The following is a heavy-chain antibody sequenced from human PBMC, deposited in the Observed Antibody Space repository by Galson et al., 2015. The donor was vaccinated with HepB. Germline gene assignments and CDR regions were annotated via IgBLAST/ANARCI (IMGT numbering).Heavy chain of an antibody. Sequence: SLRLSCATSGFTFRSCAMTWVRQAPGKGLEWLSTISGGGDSTHYADSVKGRFTISRDNSKNMSFLQMNSLRADDTAMYYCAKNLGFSSEYYLAMDSWGQGTLVTVSS. CDR2: ISGGGDST. D-gene: IGHD2/OR15-2a*01. V-gene: IGHV3-23*01. CDR1: GFTFRSCA. J-gene: IGHJ4*02. CDR3: AKNLGFSSEYYLAMDS.